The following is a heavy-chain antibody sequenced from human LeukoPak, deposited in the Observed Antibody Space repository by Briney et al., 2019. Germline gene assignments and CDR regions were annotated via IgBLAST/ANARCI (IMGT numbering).Heavy chain of an antibody. CDR2: IYSGGST. J-gene: IGHJ5*02. CDR3: ANFERTVAGPYNWFDP. CDR1: GFTVSDNY. D-gene: IGHD6-19*01. Sequence: GGSLRLSCAASGFTVSDNYMSWVRQAPGKGLEWVSIIYSGGSTYYADSVKGRFTISRDNSRNTLYVQMSSLRAEDTAVYYCANFERTVAGPYNWFDPWGQGTLVTVSS. V-gene: IGHV3-53*01.